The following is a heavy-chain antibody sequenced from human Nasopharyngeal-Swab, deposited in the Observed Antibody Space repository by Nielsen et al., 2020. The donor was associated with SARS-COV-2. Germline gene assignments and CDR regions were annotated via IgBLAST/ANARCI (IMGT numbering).Heavy chain of an antibody. J-gene: IGHJ3*02. CDR1: GGSIGSYY. CDR2: IYYSGST. CDR3: ARVPLFHAFDI. V-gene: IGHV4-59*01. Sequence: SETLSLTCTVSGGSIGSYYWSWIRQPPGKGLEWIGYIYYSGSTNYNPSLKSRVTISVDTSKNQFSLKLSSVTAADTAVYYCARVPLFHAFDIWGQGTMVTVSS. D-gene: IGHD3-3*01.